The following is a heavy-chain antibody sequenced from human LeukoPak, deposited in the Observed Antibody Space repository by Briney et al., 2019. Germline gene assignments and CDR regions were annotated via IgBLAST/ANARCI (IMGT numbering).Heavy chain of an antibody. V-gene: IGHV3-48*02. CDR1: GFSFNDYS. Sequence: GGSLRLSCAASGFSFNDYSMNWVRQAPGKGLEWVSYISSSSRTMDYADSVKGRFTISRGNAKNSLYLHMNSLRDEDTALYYCARDRFYAFDIWGQGTMVTVSS. CDR3: ARDRFYAFDI. CDR2: ISSSSRTM. J-gene: IGHJ3*02.